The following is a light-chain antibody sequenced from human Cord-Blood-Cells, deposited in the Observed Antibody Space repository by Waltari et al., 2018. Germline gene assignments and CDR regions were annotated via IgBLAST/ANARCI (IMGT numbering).Light chain of an antibody. CDR2: RNN. Sequence: QSVLTQPPSASGTPGQRVTISCSGSSSNIGSNYVYWYQQLPGTAPKLLIYRNNRRPSGVPDRFSGSKSDTSASLAISGLRSEDEADYYCAAWDDSLSGQVFGTGTKVTVL. CDR3: AAWDDSLSGQV. CDR1: SSNIGSNY. V-gene: IGLV1-47*01. J-gene: IGLJ1*01.